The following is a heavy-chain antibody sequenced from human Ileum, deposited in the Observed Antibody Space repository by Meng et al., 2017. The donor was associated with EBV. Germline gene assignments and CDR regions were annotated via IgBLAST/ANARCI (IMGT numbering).Heavy chain of an antibody. Sequence: QITLKESGPTLVKPTETLTPTCTFSGFSLSTSGVGVGWIRQPPGKALECLAIIYGDDEKRYSPSLESRLTVTKDTSKNQVVLTMTNMVPVDTATYYCARAAARPSDWFDPWGQGTLVTVAS. CDR1: GFSLSTSGVG. J-gene: IGHJ5*02. CDR2: IYGDDEK. V-gene: IGHV2-5*02. CDR3: ARAAARPSDWFDP. D-gene: IGHD6-6*01.